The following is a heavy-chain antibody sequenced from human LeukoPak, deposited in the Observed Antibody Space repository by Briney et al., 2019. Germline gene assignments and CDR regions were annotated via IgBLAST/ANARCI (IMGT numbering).Heavy chain of an antibody. D-gene: IGHD6-13*01. V-gene: IGHV3-66*01. CDR3: VRAAAGGGDSFDV. J-gene: IGHJ3*01. Sequence: GGSLRLSCAASGFTFSNSAMSWVRQAPGKGLEWVSVIYSGGSTYYADSVKGRFTISRDNSKNTLYLQMNSLRAEDTAVYYCVRAAAGGGDSFDVWGQGRMLTASS. CDR1: GFTFSNSA. CDR2: IYSGGST.